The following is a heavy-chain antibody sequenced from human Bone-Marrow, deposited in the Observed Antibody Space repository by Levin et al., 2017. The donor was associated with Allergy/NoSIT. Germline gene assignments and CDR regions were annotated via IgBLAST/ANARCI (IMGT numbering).Heavy chain of an antibody. V-gene: IGHV4-59*01. D-gene: IGHD3-10*01. J-gene: IGHJ6*02. Sequence: TSETLSLTCTVSGGSLSTYQWSWIRQAPGKGLEWLGYIYGSRATSQNPSLKSRVTMSVDTSKNQFSLHLSSVTAAATAVYYCARGVTVVRGVNHYYSGLDVWGQGTTVTVSS. CDR3: ARGVTVVRGVNHYYSGLDV. CDR2: IYGSRAT. CDR1: GGSLSTYQ.